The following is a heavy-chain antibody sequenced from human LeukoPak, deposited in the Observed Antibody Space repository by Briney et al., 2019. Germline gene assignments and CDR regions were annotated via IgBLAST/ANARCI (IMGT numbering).Heavy chain of an antibody. V-gene: IGHV4-59*08. CDR2: IYYSGST. D-gene: IGHD1-26*01. J-gene: IGHJ3*02. Sequence: SSGTLSLTCTVSGGSISSYYWSWVRQPPGKGLEWVGYIYYSGSTNYNTSLKSRVTISVDTYKNQFSLKLSSVTAAGTAVYYCARHYAVVGASVAFDIWGQGTMVTVSS. CDR3: ARHYAVVGASVAFDI. CDR1: GGSISSYY.